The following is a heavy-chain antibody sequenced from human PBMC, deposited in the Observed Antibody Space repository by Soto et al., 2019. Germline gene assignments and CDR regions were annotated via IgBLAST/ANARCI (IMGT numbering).Heavy chain of an antibody. J-gene: IGHJ3*02. CDR2: ISAYNGNT. CDR1: GYTFTSYG. V-gene: IGHV1-18*01. Sequence: QVQLVQSGAEVKKPGSSVKVSCKASGYTFTSYGISWVRQAPGQGLEWMGWISAYNGNTNKGQKLQGRVTMTPDPTTSTAYMELRSLRSDDTAVYYCARESRSGWYANKAGVAFDIWGQGTMVTVSS. CDR3: ARESRSGWYANKAGVAFDI. D-gene: IGHD6-19*01.